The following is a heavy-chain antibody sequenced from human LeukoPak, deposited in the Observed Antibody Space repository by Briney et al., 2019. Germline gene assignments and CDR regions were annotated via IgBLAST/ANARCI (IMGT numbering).Heavy chain of an antibody. V-gene: IGHV4-59*12. J-gene: IGHJ4*02. CDR1: GDSISTYY. CDR2: IFYTGTT. CDR3: ARDPITMVRGVLDY. D-gene: IGHD3-10*01. Sequence: PSETLSLACSVSGDSISTYYWSWIRQPPGKTLEWIGHIFYTGTTNYNPSLKSRVSISVDTSKNQFSLRLSSVTAADTAVYYCARDPITMVRGVLDYWGQGTLVTVSS.